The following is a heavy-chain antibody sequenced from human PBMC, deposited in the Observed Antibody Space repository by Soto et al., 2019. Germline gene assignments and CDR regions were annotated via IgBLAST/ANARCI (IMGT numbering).Heavy chain of an antibody. J-gene: IGHJ4*02. CDR1: GYTFTSYD. V-gene: IGHV1-8*01. D-gene: IGHD2-2*01. CDR3: ARGSTNKQPVDY. CDR2: MNPNSGNT. Sequence: GASVKVSCKASGYTFTSYDINWVRQATGQGLEWMGWMNPNSGNTGYAQKFQGRVTMTRNTSISTAYMELSSLRSEDTAVYYCARGSTNKQPVDYWGQGTLVTVSS.